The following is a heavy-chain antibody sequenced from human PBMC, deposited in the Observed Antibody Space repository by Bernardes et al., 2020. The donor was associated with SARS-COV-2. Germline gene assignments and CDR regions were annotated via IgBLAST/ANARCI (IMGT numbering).Heavy chain of an antibody. CDR3: ARSGFYDFWGGYGAFDY. CDR1: GGSISSSSYY. Sequence: SETLSLTCTVSGGSISSSSYYWGWIRQPPGKGLEWIGSIFYSGSTYYNPSLKSRVTISVDTSKNQFSLKLSSVTAADTAVYYCARSGFYDFWGGYGAFDYWGQGPLVTVSS. V-gene: IGHV4-39*01. J-gene: IGHJ4*02. D-gene: IGHD3-3*01. CDR2: IFYSGST.